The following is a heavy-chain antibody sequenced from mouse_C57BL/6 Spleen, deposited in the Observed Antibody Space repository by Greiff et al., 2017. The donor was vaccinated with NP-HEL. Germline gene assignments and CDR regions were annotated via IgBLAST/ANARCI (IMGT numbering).Heavy chain of an antibody. V-gene: IGHV1-26*01. Sequence: EVQLQQSGPELVKPGASVKISCKASGYTFTDYYMNWVKQSHGKSLEWIGDINPNNGGTSYNQKFKGKATLTVDKSSSTAYMELRSLTSEDSAVYYCAREILRYRGAMDYWGQGTSVTVSS. J-gene: IGHJ4*01. CDR3: AREILRYRGAMDY. CDR1: GYTFTDYY. CDR2: INPNNGGT. D-gene: IGHD1-1*01.